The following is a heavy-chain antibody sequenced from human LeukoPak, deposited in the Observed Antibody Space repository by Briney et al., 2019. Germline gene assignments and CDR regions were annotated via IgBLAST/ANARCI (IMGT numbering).Heavy chain of an antibody. CDR3: ARGRDITGYSDY. CDR1: GGTFSSYA. J-gene: IGHJ4*02. CDR2: IIPIFGTA. D-gene: IGHD3-22*01. V-gene: IGHV1-69*13. Sequence: SVKVSCKASGGTFSSYAISWVRQAPGQGLEWMGGIIPIFGTANYAQKFQGRVTITSDESTSTVYLELSSLRSGDTAVYYCARGRDITGYSDYWGQGTLVTVSS.